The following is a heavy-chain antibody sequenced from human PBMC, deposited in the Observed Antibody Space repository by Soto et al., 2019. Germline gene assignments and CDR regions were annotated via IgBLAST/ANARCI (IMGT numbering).Heavy chain of an antibody. CDR3: VKSSRRDITASRGMDV. D-gene: IGHD3-3*01. CDR2: ISYNGGST. CDR1: GFTFSSCA. Sequence: EVQLVESGGDLVQPGGSLRLSCSASGFTFSSCAMHWVGQAPGKGLEYVAAISYNGGSTYNADSVEGRYTISRDNSKYTLYLQTSTLRPEDTAVYYCVKSSRRDITASRGMDVWGQGTTVTVSS. J-gene: IGHJ6*02. V-gene: IGHV3-64D*06.